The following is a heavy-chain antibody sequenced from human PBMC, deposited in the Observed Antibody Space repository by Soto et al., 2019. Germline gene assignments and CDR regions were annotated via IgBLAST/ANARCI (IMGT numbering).Heavy chain of an antibody. CDR3: ARDRGGPPAYGDHYYYYPMDV. CDR1: GGSISSSH. J-gene: IGHJ6*02. D-gene: IGHD4-17*01. V-gene: IGHV4-59*01. Sequence: QVQLQESGPGLVKPSETLSLTCTVSGGSISSSHWTWIRLPPGKGLEWIGHIYYSGSTNYKPALKRHVTISVDTSKNQFSLKLSSVTDADTAVYYCARDRGGPPAYGDHYYYYPMDVWGQGTAVTVSS. CDR2: IYYSGST.